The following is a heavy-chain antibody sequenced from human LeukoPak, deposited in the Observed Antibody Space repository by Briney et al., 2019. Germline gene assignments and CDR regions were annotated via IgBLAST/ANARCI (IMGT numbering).Heavy chain of an antibody. Sequence: PSETLSLTCTVSGGSISSSSYYWGWIRQPPGKGLEWIGSIYYSGSTYYNPSLKSRVTISVDTSKNQFSLKLSSVTAADTAVYYCARPLSTYCSSISCSNWFDPWGQGTLVTVSS. CDR1: GGSISSSSYY. V-gene: IGHV4-39*01. CDR2: IYYSGST. D-gene: IGHD2-2*01. J-gene: IGHJ5*02. CDR3: ARPLSTYCSSISCSNWFDP.